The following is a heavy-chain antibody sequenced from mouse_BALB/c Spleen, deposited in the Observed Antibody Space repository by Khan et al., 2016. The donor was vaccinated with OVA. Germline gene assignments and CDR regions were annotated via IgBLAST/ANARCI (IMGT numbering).Heavy chain of an antibody. CDR3: ARHGDVAWVNY. Sequence: EVQLQQSGPELMKPGASVKLSCKASGYSFTSYYIHWVIQSHGKSLEWIGYIDPFSGGTTYNQKFKGKATLTVDKSSSTAYIHLSNLTSEDSAVYIGARHGDVAWVNYGGRGTLVTVSA. V-gene: IGHV1S135*01. J-gene: IGHJ3*01. CDR2: IDPFSGGT. CDR1: GYSFTSYY. D-gene: IGHD2-13*01.